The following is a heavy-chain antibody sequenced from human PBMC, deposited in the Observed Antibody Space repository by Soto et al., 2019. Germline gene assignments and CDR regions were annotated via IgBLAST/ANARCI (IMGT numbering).Heavy chain of an antibody. CDR2: ISSSGQTI. V-gene: IGHV3-11*01. Sequence: QVQLVESGGGLVKPGGSLRLSCAASGFMFSDYYMSWIRQAPGKGLEWVSYISSSGQTIYYGDSVKGRFTVSRDNAKNSLHLVMNSLRVEDTAIYYCARGPWELEPLGGVASEFWGQGTLVTVSS. CDR1: GFMFSDYY. D-gene: IGHD1-26*01. J-gene: IGHJ4*02. CDR3: ARGPWELEPLGGVASEF.